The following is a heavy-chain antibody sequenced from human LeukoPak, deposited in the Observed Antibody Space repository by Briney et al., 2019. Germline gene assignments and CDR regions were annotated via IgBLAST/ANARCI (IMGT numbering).Heavy chain of an antibody. CDR1: GGSISSSSYY. CDR3: ASFATTCFDY. CDR2: IYYSGST. V-gene: IGHV4-39*01. Sequence: SETLSLTCTVSGGSISSSSYYWGWIRQPPGKGLEWIGSIYYSGSTYYNPSLKSRVTISVDTSKNQFSLKLSSVTAADTAVYYCASFATTCFDYWGQGTLVTVSS. J-gene: IGHJ4*02. D-gene: IGHD5-12*01.